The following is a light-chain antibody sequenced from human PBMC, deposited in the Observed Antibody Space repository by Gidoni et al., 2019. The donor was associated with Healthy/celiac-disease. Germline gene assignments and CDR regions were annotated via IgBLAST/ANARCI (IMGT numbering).Light chain of an antibody. Sequence: DIQITHSPSTLSASVGDRVTITCRASQSISSLLDWYQQKPGKAPKLLIYKASSLESGVPSRFSGSGSGTEFTLTISSLQPDDIATYYCQQYNSYPYTFGQGTKLEIK. CDR3: QQYNSYPYT. V-gene: IGKV1-5*03. CDR2: KAS. J-gene: IGKJ2*01. CDR1: QSISSL.